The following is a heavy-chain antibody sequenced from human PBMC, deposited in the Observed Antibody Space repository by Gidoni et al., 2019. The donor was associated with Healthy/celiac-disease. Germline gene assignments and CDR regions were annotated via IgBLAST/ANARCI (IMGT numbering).Heavy chain of an antibody. CDR3: AREPRYYDIPY. Sequence: QLLLQESGPGPVNPSETLSLTCTAPGGSISSSSYSWGWIRQPPGKGMEWIGSIYYCGSTYYNPSHKRRVTISVDTSKNQFSLKLSSVTAADTAVYYCAREPRYYDIPYWGQGTLVTVSS. CDR2: IYYCGST. CDR1: GGSISSSSYS. V-gene: IGHV4-39*02. J-gene: IGHJ4*02. D-gene: IGHD3-9*01.